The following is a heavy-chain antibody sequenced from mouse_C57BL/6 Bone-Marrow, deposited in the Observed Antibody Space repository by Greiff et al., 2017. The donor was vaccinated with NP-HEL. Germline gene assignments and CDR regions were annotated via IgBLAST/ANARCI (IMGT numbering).Heavy chain of an antibody. CDR1: GYTFTDYE. CDR3: TKDDGY. J-gene: IGHJ2*01. V-gene: IGHV1-15*01. Sequence: QVQLQQSGAELVRPGASVTLSCKASGYTFTDYEMHWVKQTPVHGLEWIGAIDPETGGTAYNQKFKGKAILTADKSSSTAYMELSSQTSEDSAVYYCTKDDGYWGQGTTLTDSS. D-gene: IGHD2-12*01. CDR2: IDPETGGT.